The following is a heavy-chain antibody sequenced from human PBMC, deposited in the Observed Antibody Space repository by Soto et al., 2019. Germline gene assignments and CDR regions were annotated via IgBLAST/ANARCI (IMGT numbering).Heavy chain of an antibody. Sequence: PGGSLRLSCAASGFTFSSYAMSWVRQAPGKGLEWVSAISGSGGSTYYADSVKGRFTISRDNSKNTLYLQMNSRRAEDTAVYYCAKILPRDYDFWSGYYGSGYYGMDVWGQGTTVTVSS. V-gene: IGHV3-23*01. CDR1: GFTFSSYA. CDR3: AKILPRDYDFWSGYYGSGYYGMDV. CDR2: ISGSGGST. J-gene: IGHJ6*02. D-gene: IGHD3-3*01.